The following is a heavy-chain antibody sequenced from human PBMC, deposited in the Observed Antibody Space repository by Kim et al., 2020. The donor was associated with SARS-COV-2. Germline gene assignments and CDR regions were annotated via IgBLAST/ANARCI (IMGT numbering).Heavy chain of an antibody. CDR3: AKDSAAIAAPEYYYYGMDV. Sequence: GRFTISRDNSKNTLYLQMNSLRAEDTAVYYCAKDSAAIAAPEYYYYGMDVWGQGTTVTVSS. D-gene: IGHD6-6*01. V-gene: IGHV3-23*01. J-gene: IGHJ6*02.